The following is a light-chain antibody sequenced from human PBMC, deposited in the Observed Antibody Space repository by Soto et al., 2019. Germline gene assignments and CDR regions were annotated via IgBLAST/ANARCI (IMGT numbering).Light chain of an antibody. CDR2: GAS. Sequence: DIQLTQSPSSLSASVGDRVTITCRASQSISNYLNWYQQKPGKAPKLLIYGASSLQSGVPSRFSGGASGTDFTLTINSLQPEDFATYYCQHTYSTLTFGHGTRLDIK. J-gene: IGKJ5*01. CDR3: QHTYSTLT. V-gene: IGKV1-39*01. CDR1: QSISNY.